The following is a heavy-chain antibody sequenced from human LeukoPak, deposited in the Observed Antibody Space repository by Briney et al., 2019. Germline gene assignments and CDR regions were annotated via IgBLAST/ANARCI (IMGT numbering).Heavy chain of an antibody. CDR2: INPNSGGT. Sequence: ASVKVSCKASGYTFTGYYMHWVRQAPGQGLEWMGWINPNSGGTNYARKFQGRVTMTRDTSISTAYMELSRLRSDDTAVYYCARDSGQWLVNFYFFGYWGQGTLVTVSS. J-gene: IGHJ4*02. D-gene: IGHD6-19*01. V-gene: IGHV1-2*02. CDR3: ARDSGQWLVNFYFFGY. CDR1: GYTFTGYY.